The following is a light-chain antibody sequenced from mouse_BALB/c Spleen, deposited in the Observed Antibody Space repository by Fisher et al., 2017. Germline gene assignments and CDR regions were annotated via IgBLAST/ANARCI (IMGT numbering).Light chain of an antibody. J-gene: IGKJ2*01. CDR2: AAS. V-gene: IGKV3-4*01. CDR3: QQWSSNPYT. Sequence: DIVMTQSPASLAVSLGQRATISCKASQSVDYDGDSYMNWYQQKPGQPPKLLIYAASNLESGIPARFSGSGSGTSYSLTISSMEAEDAATYYCQQWSSNPYTFGGGTKLEIK. CDR1: QSVDYDGDSY.